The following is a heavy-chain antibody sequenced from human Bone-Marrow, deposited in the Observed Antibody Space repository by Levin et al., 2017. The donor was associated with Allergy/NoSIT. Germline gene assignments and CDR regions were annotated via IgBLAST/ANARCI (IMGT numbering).Heavy chain of an antibody. D-gene: IGHD3-9*01. Sequence: LSLTCAGSGFTFSHYGMHWVRQAPGKGLEWVTVISYDGNNRYYADSVKGRFTVSRDNSQNTSYLQMNSLRTDDTAVYYCAKDLTGPTDYWGQGTLVTVSS. CDR1: GFTFSHYG. CDR3: AKDLTGPTDY. CDR2: ISYDGNNR. V-gene: IGHV3-30*18. J-gene: IGHJ4*02.